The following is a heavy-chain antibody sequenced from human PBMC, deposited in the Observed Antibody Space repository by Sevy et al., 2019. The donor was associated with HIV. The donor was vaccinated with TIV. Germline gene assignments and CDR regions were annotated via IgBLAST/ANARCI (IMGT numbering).Heavy chain of an antibody. D-gene: IGHD3-9*01. CDR2: ISASGGST. V-gene: IGHV3-23*01. CDR3: AKEETTGYI. Sequence: GGSPRLSCTASGFTFSSYVISWVRQAPGKGLEWVSTISASGGSTYYADSVKGRFTISRDNSKKNVYLDMNSLRAEDTAIFYCAKEETTGYIWGQGTLVTVSS. J-gene: IGHJ4*02. CDR1: GFTFSSYV.